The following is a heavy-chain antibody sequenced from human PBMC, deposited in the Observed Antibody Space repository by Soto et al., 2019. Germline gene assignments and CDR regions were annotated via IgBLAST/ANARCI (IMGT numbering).Heavy chain of an antibody. CDR3: ARLGEMATQSRYYFDN. J-gene: IGHJ4*02. D-gene: IGHD5-12*01. Sequence: SETLSLTCTVSGGSFSPYYWSWIRQPPGQGLEWIGYVYYSGSTNYNPSLRSRVTISLGASKNQFSLRLNSVTAADTAVYYCARLGEMATQSRYYFDNWGQGALVTVSS. CDR2: VYYSGST. CDR1: GGSFSPYY. V-gene: IGHV4-59*01.